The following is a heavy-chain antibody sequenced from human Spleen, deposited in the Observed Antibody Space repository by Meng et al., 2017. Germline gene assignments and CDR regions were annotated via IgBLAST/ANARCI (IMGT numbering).Heavy chain of an antibody. CDR3: ARDFGYYGSGSYDAFDI. Sequence: ASVKVSRKVSGYTLSELSMHWVRQAPGKGLEWMGGFDPEDGETMYAQKFQGRVTMTTDESTSTAYVELSSLRSEDTAVYYCARDFGYYGSGSYDAFDIWGQGTMVTVSS. CDR2: FDPEDGET. D-gene: IGHD3-10*01. V-gene: IGHV1-24*01. CDR1: GYTLSELS. J-gene: IGHJ3*02.